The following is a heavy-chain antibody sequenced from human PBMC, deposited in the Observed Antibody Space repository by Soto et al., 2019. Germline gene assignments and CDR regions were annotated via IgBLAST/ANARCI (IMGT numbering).Heavy chain of an antibody. J-gene: IGHJ6*03. CDR2: IKQDGSEK. Sequence: GGSLRLSCAASGFTFSSYWMSWVRQAPGKGLEWVANIKQDGSEKYYVDSVKGRFTISRDNARNSLYLQMNSLRAEDTAVYYCAREGGSSGYYYMDVWGKGTTVTVSS. D-gene: IGHD6-6*01. CDR1: GFTFSSYW. V-gene: IGHV3-7*01. CDR3: AREGGSSGYYYMDV.